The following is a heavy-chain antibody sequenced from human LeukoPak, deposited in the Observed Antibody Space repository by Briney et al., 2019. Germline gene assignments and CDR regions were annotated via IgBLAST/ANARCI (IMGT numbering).Heavy chain of an antibody. Sequence: ASVKVSCKASGYTFTSYDINWVRQATGQGLEWMGWMNPNSGNTGYAQKFQGRVTMTRNTSISTAYMELNSLRSEDTAVYYCASTVRGYHDAFDIWGQGTMVTVSS. CDR1: GYTFTSYD. V-gene: IGHV1-8*01. CDR3: ASTVRGYHDAFDI. CDR2: MNPNSGNT. J-gene: IGHJ3*02. D-gene: IGHD3-10*01.